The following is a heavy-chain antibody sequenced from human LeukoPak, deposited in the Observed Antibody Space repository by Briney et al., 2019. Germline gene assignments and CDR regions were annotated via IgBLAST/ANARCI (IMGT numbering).Heavy chain of an antibody. J-gene: IGHJ4*02. V-gene: IGHV5-51*01. Sequence: GESLKTSCQASGYRFTSYWIGWLRQMPGKGLEWMGVIYPGDSDTKYSPSFQGQVTISADKSISTAHPQWSSLKGSDTAKYYSARATDYWGQGTLVTVSS. CDR2: IYPGDSDT. CDR3: ARATDY. CDR1: GYRFTSYW.